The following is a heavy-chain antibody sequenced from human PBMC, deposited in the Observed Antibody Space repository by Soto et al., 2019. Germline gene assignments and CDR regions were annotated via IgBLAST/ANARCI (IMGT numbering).Heavy chain of an antibody. CDR1: GYTFISYA. D-gene: IGHD3-16*02. V-gene: IGHV1-3*01. CDR2: VNVGNGNT. Sequence: ASVKVSCKASGYTFISYAMHWVRQAPGQRLEWMGWVNVGNGNTKYSQKFQGRVTITRDTSASTAYMELSSLRSEDTAVYYCARDLNDSDYDYVWGSYRPDTFDIWGQGTMVTVS. CDR3: ARDLNDSDYDYVWGSYRPDTFDI. J-gene: IGHJ3*02.